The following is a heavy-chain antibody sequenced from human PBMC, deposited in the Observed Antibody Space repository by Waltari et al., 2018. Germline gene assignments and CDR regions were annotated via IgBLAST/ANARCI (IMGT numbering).Heavy chain of an antibody. V-gene: IGHV4-4*07. CDR2: IYSTGST. CDR3: ARSKSYYYDGMDV. J-gene: IGHJ6*02. CDR1: GGSTSDYY. Sequence: QVQLQESGPGLVKPSETLSLTCTVPGGSTSDYYWSWVRQPAGKGLEWIGRIYSTGSTDYNPSLKSRVTLSVDTSKNQFSLKLSSVTAADTAVYYCARSKSYYYDGMDVWGQGTTVNVSS.